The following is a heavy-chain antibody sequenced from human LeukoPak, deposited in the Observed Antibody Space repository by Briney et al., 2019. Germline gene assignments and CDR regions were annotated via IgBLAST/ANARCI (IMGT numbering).Heavy chain of an antibody. J-gene: IGHJ4*02. CDR3: ARDSNWHYFDY. D-gene: IGHD2-2*01. CDR1: GFTFSYYG. Sequence: GRSLRLTCAASGFTFSYYGMHWVRQAPGKGLEWVAVISYDGNKKYSADSVKGRFTISRDNSKNMLFLETNSLRAEDTAVYYCARDSNWHYFDYWGQGTLVSVSS. CDR2: ISYDGNKK. V-gene: IGHV3-30*03.